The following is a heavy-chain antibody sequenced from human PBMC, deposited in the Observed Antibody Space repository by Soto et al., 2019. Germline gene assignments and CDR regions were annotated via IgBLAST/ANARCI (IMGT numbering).Heavy chain of an antibody. CDR2: IRDKTNSYAT. V-gene: IGHV3-73*02. CDR1: GFTFSGSA. D-gene: IGHD2-15*01. J-gene: IGHJ4*02. CDR3: TPTWCPDCQ. Sequence: EVQLVESGGGLVQHGGSLTLSCAASGFTFSGSAVQWVRQAPGKGLEWVGRIRDKTNSYATAYGVSVKGSFTTSRDDSRNSAYLQMNSLKTEDTVVYYCTPTWCPDCQWGQRTLFALSS.